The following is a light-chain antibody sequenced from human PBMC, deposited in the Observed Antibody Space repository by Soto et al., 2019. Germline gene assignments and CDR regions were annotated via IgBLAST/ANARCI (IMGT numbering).Light chain of an antibody. CDR1: SSNIGAGYD. Sequence: QSVLTQPPSVSGAPGQRVTISCTGSSSNIGAGYDVHWYQQLPGTAPKLLIYGNSNRPSGVPDRFSGSKSGTSASLAITGLQHEDEADYYCQSYDSSLSGYVFGPGTKLTVL. CDR3: QSYDSSLSGYV. CDR2: GNS. J-gene: IGLJ1*01. V-gene: IGLV1-40*01.